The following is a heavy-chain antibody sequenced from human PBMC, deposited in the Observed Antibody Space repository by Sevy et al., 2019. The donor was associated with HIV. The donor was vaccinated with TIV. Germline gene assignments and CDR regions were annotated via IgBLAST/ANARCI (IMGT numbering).Heavy chain of an antibody. J-gene: IGHJ4*02. CDR2: ISYSEGT. V-gene: IGHV4-59*01. CDR3: ARGGASHYRRHFDY. CDR1: SGSISSYF. D-gene: IGHD4-4*01. Sequence: SETLSLTCTVSSGSISSYFWSWSRQPPGKGLEWIGYISYSEGTNYNPSLKSRVTMSVDMSKNQFSLKLSSVIAADTAVYYCARGGASHYRRHFDYWGQGTLVTVSS.